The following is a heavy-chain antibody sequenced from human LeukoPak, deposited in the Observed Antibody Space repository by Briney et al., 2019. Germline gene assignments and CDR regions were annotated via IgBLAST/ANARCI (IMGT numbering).Heavy chain of an antibody. CDR1: GFTFSSYA. D-gene: IGHD1-7*01. Sequence: PGGSLRLSCAASGFTFSSYAMTWVRQAPGKGPEWVSTITGGGSSTYYADSVKGRFTISRDNSKNILYLQMNSLRAEDTAVYYCAKDYNWNYFCDYWGQGTLVTVSS. J-gene: IGHJ4*02. CDR3: AKDYNWNYFCDY. V-gene: IGHV3-23*01. CDR2: ITGGGSST.